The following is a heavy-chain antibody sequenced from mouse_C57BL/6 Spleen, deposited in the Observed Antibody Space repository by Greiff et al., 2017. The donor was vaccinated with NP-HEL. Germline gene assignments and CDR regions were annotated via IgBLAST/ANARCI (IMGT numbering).Heavy chain of an antibody. Sequence: VQLQQSGPELVKPGASVKISCKASGYTFTDYYMNWVKQSHGKSLEWIGDINPNNGGTSYNQKFKGKATLTVDQSSSTAYMELRSLTSEDSAVYYCATELLTGTWVFDYWGQGTTLTVSS. J-gene: IGHJ2*01. V-gene: IGHV1-26*01. CDR1: GYTFTDYY. CDR2: INPNNGGT. D-gene: IGHD4-1*01. CDR3: ATELLTGTWVFDY.